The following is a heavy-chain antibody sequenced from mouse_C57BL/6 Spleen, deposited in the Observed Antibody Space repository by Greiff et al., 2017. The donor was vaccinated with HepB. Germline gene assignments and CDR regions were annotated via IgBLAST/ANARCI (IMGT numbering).Heavy chain of an antibody. CDR1: GFSLTSYA. D-gene: IGHD3-2*02. CDR2: IWTGGGT. Sequence: VKLMESGPGLVAPSQSLSITCTVSGFSLTSYAISWVRQPPGKGLEWLGVIWTGGGTNYNSALKSRLSISKDNSKSQVFLKMNSLQTDDTARYYCARSGDSSGYQAWFAYWGQGTLVTVSA. V-gene: IGHV2-9-1*01. J-gene: IGHJ3*01. CDR3: ARSGDSSGYQAWFAY.